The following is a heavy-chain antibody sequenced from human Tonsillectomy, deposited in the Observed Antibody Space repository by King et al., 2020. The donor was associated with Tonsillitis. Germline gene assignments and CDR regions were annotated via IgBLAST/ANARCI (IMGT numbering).Heavy chain of an antibody. J-gene: IGHJ6*02. CDR2: IRSKANTYAT. CDR3: PRIEAASMDV. Sequence: EVQLVESGGGLVQPGGSLKLSCAASGFTFSDSAIHWVRQASGKGLEWVARIRSKANTYATGYAVSVKGRFTISRDDSKNTAYLQMNSLKTEDTAVYYCPRIEAASMDVWGQGTTVTVSS. D-gene: IGHD6-13*01. V-gene: IGHV3-73*01. CDR1: GFTFSDSA.